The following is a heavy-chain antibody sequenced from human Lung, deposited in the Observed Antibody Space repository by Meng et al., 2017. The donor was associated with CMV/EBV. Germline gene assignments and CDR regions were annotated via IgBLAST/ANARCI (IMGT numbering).Heavy chain of an antibody. CDR1: GGSISSTKLY. CDR2: VYYTGAT. CDR3: AKELKGTEYFVKGGAGLDD. D-gene: IGHD1-7*01. V-gene: IGHV4-39*07. J-gene: IGHJ4*02. Sequence: SXTLSLXCTVSGGSISSTKLYWGWIRQPPGKGLEWIGTVYYTGATQYNPSLKSRVTVSVDTSKNQFSLKMTSVTAADTAVYYYAKELKGTEYFVKGGAGLDDXGQGXLVTVSS.